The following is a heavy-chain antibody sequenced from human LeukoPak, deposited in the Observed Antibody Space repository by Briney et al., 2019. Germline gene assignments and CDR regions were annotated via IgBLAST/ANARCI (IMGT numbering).Heavy chain of an antibody. D-gene: IGHD3-22*01. CDR3: ARLYYDSSGYYQICYFDY. V-gene: IGHV4-39*01. Sequence: SETLSLTCTVSGGSISSSSYYWGWIRQPPGKGLEWIGSIYYSGSTYYNPSLNSLATISVDTSKNQFSLNLSSVTAADTAVYYCARLYYDSSGYYQICYFDYWGQGTLVTVSS. CDR2: IYYSGST. CDR1: GGSISSSSYY. J-gene: IGHJ4*02.